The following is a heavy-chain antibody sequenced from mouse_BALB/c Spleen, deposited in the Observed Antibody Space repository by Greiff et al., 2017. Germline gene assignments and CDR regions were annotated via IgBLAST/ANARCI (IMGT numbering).Heavy chain of an antibody. J-gene: IGHJ3*01. CDR2: ISYSGST. CDR1: GYSITSDYA. V-gene: IGHV3-2*02. D-gene: IGHD1-2*01. CDR3: ASRLGFAY. Sequence: DVQLQESGPGLVKPSQSLSLTCTVTGYSITSDYAWNWIRQFPGNKLEWMGYISYSGSTSYNPSLKSRISITRDTSKNQFFLQLNSVTTEDTATYYCASRLGFAYWGQGTLVTVSA.